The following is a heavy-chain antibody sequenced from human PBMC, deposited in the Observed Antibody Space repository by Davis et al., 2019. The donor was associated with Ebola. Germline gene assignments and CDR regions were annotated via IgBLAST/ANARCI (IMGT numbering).Heavy chain of an antibody. J-gene: IGHJ6*02. CDR3: ARGNYGDYIVLYYYNMDV. Sequence: SETLSLTCTLSGGSTSSYYWNWIRQPPGKGLEWIGNIHYLGNTNYNPSLKSRVTMSVDTSKNQFSLKLSSVTAADTAVYYCARGNYGDYIVLYYYNMDVWGQGTTVTVSS. CDR1: GGSTSSYY. V-gene: IGHV4-59*01. CDR2: IHYLGNT. D-gene: IGHD4-17*01.